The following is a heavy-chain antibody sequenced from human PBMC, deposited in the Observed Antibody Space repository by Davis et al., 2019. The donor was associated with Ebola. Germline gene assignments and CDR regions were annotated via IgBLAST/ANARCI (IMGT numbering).Heavy chain of an antibody. V-gene: IGHV3-23*01. J-gene: IGHJ4*02. D-gene: IGHD6-13*01. CDR2: ISGSGGTT. CDR3: AKEYRLSSSWEPFDY. Sequence: PGGSLRLSCAASGFTFRSYAMSWVRQAPGKGLEWVSAISGSGGTTYYADSVKGRLSISRDNSKNSLYLQMNSLRAEDTAVYYCAKEYRLSSSWEPFDYWGQGTLVTVSS. CDR1: GFTFRSYA.